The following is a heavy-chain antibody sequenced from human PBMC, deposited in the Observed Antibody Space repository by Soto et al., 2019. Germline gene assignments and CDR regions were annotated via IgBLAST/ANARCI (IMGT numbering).Heavy chain of an antibody. V-gene: IGHV1-69*13. CDR3: ARDTRHCSSTSCSPFAY. D-gene: IGHD2-2*01. CDR2: IIPIFGTA. Sequence: SVKVSCKASGGTFSSYAISWVRQAPGQGLEWMGGIIPIFGTANYAQKFQGRVTITADESTSTAYMELSSLRSEDTAVYYCARDTRHCSSTSCSPFAYWGQGTLVTVSS. CDR1: GGTFSSYA. J-gene: IGHJ4*02.